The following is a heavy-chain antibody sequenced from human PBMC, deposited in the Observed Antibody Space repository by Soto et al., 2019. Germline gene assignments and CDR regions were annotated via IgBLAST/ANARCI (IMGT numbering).Heavy chain of an antibody. J-gene: IGHJ5*02. CDR3: ARGGLRENYNGFDP. Sequence: QVQLVQAGAEVKKPGSSVKVSCKASGGTFSSYPISWVRQAPGQGLEWMGGIIPIFGTANYAQKFQGRVTITADESTSTAYMELRSLRSEDTAVYYCARGGLRENYNGFDPWGQGTLVTVSS. D-gene: IGHD5-12*01. CDR2: IIPIFGTA. V-gene: IGHV1-69*01. CDR1: GGTFSSYP.